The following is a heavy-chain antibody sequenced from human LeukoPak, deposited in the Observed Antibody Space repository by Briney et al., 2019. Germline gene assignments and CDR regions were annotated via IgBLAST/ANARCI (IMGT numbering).Heavy chain of an antibody. J-gene: IGHJ4*02. CDR3: ARDSYGDYYFDY. V-gene: IGHV3-23*01. D-gene: IGHD4-17*01. Sequence: GGSLRLSCAASGFTFSSYAMSWVRQAPGKGLEWVSAISGSGGSTYYADSVKGRFTISRDDAKNSLYLQMSSLRAEDTAVYYCARDSYGDYYFDYWGQGTLVTVSS. CDR2: ISGSGGST. CDR1: GFTFSSYA.